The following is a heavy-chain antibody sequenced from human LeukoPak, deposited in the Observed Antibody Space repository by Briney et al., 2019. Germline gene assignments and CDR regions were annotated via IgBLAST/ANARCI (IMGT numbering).Heavy chain of an antibody. Sequence: SETLSLTCAVYGGSFSGYYWSWIRQPPGKGLEWIGEINHSGSTNYNPSLRSRVTISVDTSKNQFSLKLSSVTAADTAVYYCARGMRRRYGSGSYHHRNWFDPWGQGTLVTVSS. CDR2: INHSGST. CDR1: GGSFSGYY. J-gene: IGHJ5*02. V-gene: IGHV4-34*01. CDR3: ARGMRRRYGSGSYHHRNWFDP. D-gene: IGHD3-10*01.